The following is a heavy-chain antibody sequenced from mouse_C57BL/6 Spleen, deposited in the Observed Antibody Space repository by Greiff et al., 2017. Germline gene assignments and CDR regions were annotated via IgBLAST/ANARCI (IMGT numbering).Heavy chain of an antibody. D-gene: IGHD1-1*01. V-gene: IGHV1-64*01. Sequence: VHLVESGAELVKPGASVKLSCKASGYTFTSYWMHWVKQRPGQGLEWIGMIHPNSGSTNYNEKFKSKATLTVDKSSSTAYMQLSSLTSEDSAVYYCARYYYGSSYSWFAYWGQGTLVTVSA. CDR3: ARYYYGSSYSWFAY. CDR1: GYTFTSYW. CDR2: IHPNSGST. J-gene: IGHJ3*01.